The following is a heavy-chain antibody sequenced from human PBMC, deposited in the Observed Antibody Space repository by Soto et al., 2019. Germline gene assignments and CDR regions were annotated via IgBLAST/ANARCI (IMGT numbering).Heavy chain of an antibody. CDR3: ARASYDFWSGSKNWFDP. CDR2: ISAYNGNT. Sequence: QVQLVQSGAEVKKPGASVKVSCKASGYTFTSYGISWVRQAPGQGLEWMGWISAYNGNTNYAQKLQGRVTMTADASASTVYMELRSLRSDDTAVYYCARASYDFWSGSKNWFDPWGQGTLVTVSS. V-gene: IGHV1-18*01. D-gene: IGHD3-3*01. CDR1: GYTFTSYG. J-gene: IGHJ5*02.